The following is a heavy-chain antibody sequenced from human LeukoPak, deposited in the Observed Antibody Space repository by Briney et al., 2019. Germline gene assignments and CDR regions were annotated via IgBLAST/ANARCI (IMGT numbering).Heavy chain of an antibody. J-gene: IGHJ6*02. CDR3: ARDTYYYDSSVYQPMDD. CDR1: GFTFSSYG. D-gene: IGHD3-22*01. Sequence: PGGSLRLSCAASGFTFSSYGMHWVRQAPGKGLEWVAVIWYDGSNKYYADSVKGRFTISRDNSKNTLYLQMNSLRAEDTAVYYCARDTYYYDSSVYQPMDDWGQGTTVTVSS. V-gene: IGHV3-33*01. CDR2: IWYDGSNK.